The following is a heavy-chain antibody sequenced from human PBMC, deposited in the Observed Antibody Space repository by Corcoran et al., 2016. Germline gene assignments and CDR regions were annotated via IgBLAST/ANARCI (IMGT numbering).Heavy chain of an antibody. D-gene: IGHD6-13*01. V-gene: IGHV1-46*01. CDR1: GDTFTSYY. Sequence: QVQLVQSGAEGKKPGASVKVSCKASGDTFTSYYMHWVRQAPGQGLEWMGIVNPSDGSTSYAQKFQGRATMTWDTSTSTLEMELSSLGSEDTAVYYCARDGSGSSSWYSGGYWGQGTLVTVSA. CDR2: VNPSDGST. J-gene: IGHJ4*02. CDR3: ARDGSGSSSWYSGGY.